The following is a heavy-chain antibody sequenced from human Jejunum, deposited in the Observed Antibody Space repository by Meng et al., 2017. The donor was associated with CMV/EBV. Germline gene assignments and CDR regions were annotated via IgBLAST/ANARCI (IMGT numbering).Heavy chain of an antibody. CDR3: ARSGSYHLNFDY. CDR2: IYDSGST. J-gene: IGHJ4*02. CDR1: GGSISSYY. D-gene: IGHD1-26*01. V-gene: IGHV4-59*01. Sequence: VSGGSISSYYGSWSRQPPGKGLEWIGYIYDSGSTNYNPSLKSRVTISVDTSKNQFSLKLSSVTAADTAVYYCARSGSYHLNFDYWGQGTRVTVSS.